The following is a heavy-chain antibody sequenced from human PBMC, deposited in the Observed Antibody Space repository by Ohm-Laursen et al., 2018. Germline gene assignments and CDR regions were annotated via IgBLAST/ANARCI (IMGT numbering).Heavy chain of an antibody. J-gene: IGHJ3*02. Sequence: SLRLSCTASGFTVSSNYMSWVRQAPGKGLEWVSVIYSGGSTYYADSVKGRFTISRDNSKNTLYLQMHSLRAEDTAVYYCARDLRQDAFDIWGQGTMVTVSS. CDR1: GFTVSSNY. CDR3: ARDLRQDAFDI. V-gene: IGHV3-66*01. CDR2: IYSGGST.